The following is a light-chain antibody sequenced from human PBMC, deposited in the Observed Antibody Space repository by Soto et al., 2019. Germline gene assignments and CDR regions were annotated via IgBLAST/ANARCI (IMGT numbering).Light chain of an antibody. Sequence: EIVLTQSPDTLSLSPGERATLSCRASQSVSSHNLVWYQPKVGQAPRLLIYGASSRATGIPDRFSGSGSGTDFTLSISRLETEDFAVYYCQQYCNSLWTSGQGTKVEIK. J-gene: IGKJ1*01. CDR2: GAS. CDR3: QQYCNSLWT. CDR1: QSVSSHN. V-gene: IGKV3-20*01.